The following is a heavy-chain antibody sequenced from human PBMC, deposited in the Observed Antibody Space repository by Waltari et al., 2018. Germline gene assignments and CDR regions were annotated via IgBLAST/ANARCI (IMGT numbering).Heavy chain of an antibody. Sequence: QLQLQESGPRLVKPSETLSLTCSVSGDSITSSNYYWAWIRQPPGKGLVWIGGVYYTGSNNYKASLKSRVTISVDTSKNHFSLSVTAGTATDTAIYFCARTFMVRTIRSRGWFDPWGQGTLGTVSS. J-gene: IGHJ5*02. V-gene: IGHV4-39*02. CDR1: GDSITSSNYY. D-gene: IGHD3-10*01. CDR3: ARTFMVRTIRSRGWFDP. CDR2: VYYTGSN.